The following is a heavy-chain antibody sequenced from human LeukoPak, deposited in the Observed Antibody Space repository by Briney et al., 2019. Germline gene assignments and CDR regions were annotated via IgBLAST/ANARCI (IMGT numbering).Heavy chain of an antibody. CDR1: GGIFSSYA. V-gene: IGHV1-2*02. J-gene: IGHJ5*02. D-gene: IGHD6-19*01. CDR2: INPNSGGT. CDR3: AREQWLVRGGGSGWFDP. Sequence: ASVKVSCKASGGIFSSYAISWVRQAPGQGLEWMGWINPNSGGTNYAQKFQGRVTMTRDTSISTAYMELSRLRSDDTAVYYCAREQWLVRGGGSGWFDPWGQGTLVTVSS.